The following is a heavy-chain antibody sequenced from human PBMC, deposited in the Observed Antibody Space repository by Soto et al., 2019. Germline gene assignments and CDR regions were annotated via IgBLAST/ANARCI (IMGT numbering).Heavy chain of an antibody. J-gene: IGHJ3*02. CDR3: ARDTRGYGGMNAFDI. D-gene: IGHD5-12*01. Sequence: GGSLRLSCAASGFTFSSYSMNWVRQAPGKGLEWVSSISSSSSYIYYADSVKGRFTISRDNAKNSLYLQMNSLRAEDTAVYYCARDTRGYGGMNAFDIWGQGTMVTVSS. CDR1: GFTFSSYS. CDR2: ISSSSSYI. V-gene: IGHV3-21*01.